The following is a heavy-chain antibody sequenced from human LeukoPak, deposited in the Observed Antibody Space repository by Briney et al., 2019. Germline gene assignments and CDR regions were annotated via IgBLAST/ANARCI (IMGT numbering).Heavy chain of an antibody. V-gene: IGHV4-39*01. D-gene: IGHD2-15*01. CDR1: GDSISGSSYY. CDR3: ARILNSGAGCYRY. J-gene: IGHJ4*02. CDR2: IFYSGTT. Sequence: SETLSLTCTVSGDSISGSSYYWAWIRQPPAKGLEWIASIFYSGTTYYNPSLKSRVTISVDTSKNQFSLRLNSVTAADTAQYYCARILNSGAGCYRYWGQGTLVTVSS.